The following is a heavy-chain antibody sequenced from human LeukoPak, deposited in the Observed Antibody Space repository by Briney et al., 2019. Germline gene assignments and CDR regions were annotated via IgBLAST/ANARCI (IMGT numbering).Heavy chain of an antibody. J-gene: IGHJ4*02. V-gene: IGHV1-69*01. CDR1: GGTFSSYA. D-gene: IGHD3-3*01. CDR2: IIPIFGTA. CDR3: AREKSLGDFWSGYSEY. Sequence: GASVKVSCKASGGTFSSYAISWVRQAPGQGLEWMGGIIPIFGTANYAQKFQGRVTITADESTSTAYMELSRLRSEDTAVYYCAREKSLGDFWSGYSEYWGEGTLVTVSS.